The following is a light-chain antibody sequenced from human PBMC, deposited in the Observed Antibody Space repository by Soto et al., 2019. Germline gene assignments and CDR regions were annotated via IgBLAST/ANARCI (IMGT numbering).Light chain of an antibody. CDR3: QQYDNLPIT. V-gene: IGKV1-27*01. Sequence: DIQMTQSPSSLSASVGDRVTISCRASQGISSYLAWYQQKPGKVPKLLIYAASTLQSGVPSKFSGSGSGTDFTFTISSLQPEDIATYYCQQYDNLPITFGQGTRLEIK. J-gene: IGKJ5*01. CDR2: AAS. CDR1: QGISSY.